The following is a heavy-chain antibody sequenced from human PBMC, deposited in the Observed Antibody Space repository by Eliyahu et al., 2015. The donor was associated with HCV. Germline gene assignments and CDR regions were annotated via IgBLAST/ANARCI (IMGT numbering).Heavy chain of an antibody. CDR3: ATNRARRGSSAYAMDD. CDR1: GYTFXAYF. J-gene: IGHJ6*02. V-gene: IGHV1-2*06. D-gene: IGHD6-6*01. CDR2: INPNXGGT. Sequence: QVQLVQSGAEVKRPGASVKVXCXAXGYTFXAYFFPWVRQAPGQELEWMGRINPNXGGTSSAQVFQGRVTMTRDTSVSTAYMELSSLKFDDTAVYYCATNRARRGSSAYAMDDWGLGTTVTVSS.